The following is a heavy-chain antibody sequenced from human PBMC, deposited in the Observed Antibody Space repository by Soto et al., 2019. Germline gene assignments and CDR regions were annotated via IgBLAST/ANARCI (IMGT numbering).Heavy chain of an antibody. CDR1: GYTFSSYG. J-gene: IGHJ4*02. CDR2: ISAYNGNT. CDR3: ARESPPVDY. Sequence: QVQLVQSGAEVKKPGASVKVSCKASGYTFSSYGISWVRQAPGRGLEWMGWISAYNGNTKYAQKIKGRVTMTTDTSTSTADMELRSLKSDDTAVYPWARESPPVDYWGQGTLVTVSS. V-gene: IGHV1-18*01.